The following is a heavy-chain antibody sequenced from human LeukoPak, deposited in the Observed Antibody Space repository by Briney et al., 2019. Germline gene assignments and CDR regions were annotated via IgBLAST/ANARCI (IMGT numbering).Heavy chain of an antibody. CDR2: IYYSGST. CDR3: AREGQEYCSSTSCPLGDYYYYMDV. V-gene: IGHV4-59*01. Sequence: SETLSLTCTVSGGSISSYYWSWIRQPPGKGLEWIGYIYYSGSTNYNPSLKGRVTISVDTSKNQFSLKLSSVTAADTAVYYCAREGQEYCSSTSCPLGDYYYYMDVWGKGTTVTVSS. D-gene: IGHD2-2*01. J-gene: IGHJ6*03. CDR1: GGSISSYY.